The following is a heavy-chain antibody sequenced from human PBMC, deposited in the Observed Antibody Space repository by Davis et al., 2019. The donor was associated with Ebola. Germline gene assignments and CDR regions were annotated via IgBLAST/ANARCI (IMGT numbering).Heavy chain of an antibody. CDR1: GGSISSSNW. CDR3: ARGRRYDFWSGYSLWGY. D-gene: IGHD3-3*01. J-gene: IGHJ4*02. CDR2: INHSGST. V-gene: IGHV4-4*02. Sequence: MPSETLSLTCAVSGGSISSSNWWSWVRQPPGKGLEWIGEINHSGSTNYNPSLKSRVTISVDTSKNQFSLKLSSVTAADTAVYYCARGRRYDFWSGYSLWGYWGQGTLVTVSS.